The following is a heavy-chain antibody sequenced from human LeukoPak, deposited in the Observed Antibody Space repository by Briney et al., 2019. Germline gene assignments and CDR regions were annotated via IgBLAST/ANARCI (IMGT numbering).Heavy chain of an antibody. Sequence: GGSLRLSCAVSGFTVSSNYMTWVRQAPGKGLEWVSVIYSGGSTYYVDSVKGRFTISRGNSKNTVYLQMNRLRADDTAVYYCARDSDDSLDYWGQGTLVTVSS. D-gene: IGHD3-22*01. CDR3: ARDSDDSLDY. CDR1: GFTVSSNY. CDR2: IYSGGST. J-gene: IGHJ4*02. V-gene: IGHV3-66*01.